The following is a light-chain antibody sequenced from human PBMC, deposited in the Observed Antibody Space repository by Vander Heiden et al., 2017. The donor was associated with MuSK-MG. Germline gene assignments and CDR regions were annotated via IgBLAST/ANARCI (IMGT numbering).Light chain of an antibody. CDR2: DAS. J-gene: IGKJ2*01. CDR3: QHRKNWPPGGS. Sequence: ETVLTQSPATLSLSPGESATLSCRASQSVSNYLAWYQQRPGQAPRLLIHDASIRAAGIPDRFSGSGSGTDFTLTISSLEPEDFAVYYCQHRKNWPPGGSFAQGIKLEIK. V-gene: IGKV3-11*01. CDR1: QSVSNY.